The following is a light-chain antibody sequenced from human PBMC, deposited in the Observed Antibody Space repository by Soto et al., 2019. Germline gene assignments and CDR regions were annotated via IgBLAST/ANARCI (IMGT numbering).Light chain of an antibody. J-gene: IGKJ1*01. V-gene: IGKV3-11*01. Sequence: VLTQSPATLSLSPGERATLSCRASQLVSSYLAWYQHKPGQAPRLLIYDASGRAPGVPARFSGSGSGTDFTLTISSLEPEDFAVYYCQQRSNWPPAFGQGTKVDIK. CDR3: QQRSNWPPA. CDR1: QLVSSY. CDR2: DAS.